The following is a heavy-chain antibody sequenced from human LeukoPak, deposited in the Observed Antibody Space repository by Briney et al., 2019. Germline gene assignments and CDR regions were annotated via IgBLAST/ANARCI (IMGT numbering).Heavy chain of an antibody. J-gene: IGHJ5*02. CDR2: ISAYNGNT. V-gene: IGHV1-18*01. CDR3: ARDATVTTLYWFDP. D-gene: IGHD4-17*01. Sequence: GASVTVSCKASGYTFTNYGIIWVRQAPGQGLEWMGWISAYNGNTNYAQKLQGRVTMTTDTSTSTAYMELRGLRSDDTAVYYCARDATVTTLYWFDPWGQGTLVTVSS. CDR1: GYTFTNYG.